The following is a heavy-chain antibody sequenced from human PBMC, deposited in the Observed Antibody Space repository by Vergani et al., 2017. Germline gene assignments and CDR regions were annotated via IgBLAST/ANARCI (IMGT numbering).Heavy chain of an antibody. CDR1: GGSISSYY. D-gene: IGHD2-21*02. J-gene: IGHJ3*02. CDR3: ARNPYCGGDGYSDAFDI. V-gene: IGHV4-59*07. CDR2: IYYSGST. Sequence: QVQLQESGPGLVTPSDTLSLTCTVSGGSISSYYWSWIRQPPGKGLEWIGYIYYSGSTNYNTSLKSRVTISVDTSKNQFSLKLSAVTAADTAVYYCARNPYCGGDGYSDAFDIWGQGTMVTVSS.